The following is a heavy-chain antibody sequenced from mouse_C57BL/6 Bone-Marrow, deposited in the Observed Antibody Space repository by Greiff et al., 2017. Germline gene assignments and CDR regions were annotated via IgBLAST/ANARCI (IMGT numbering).Heavy chain of an antibody. CDR3: ARIYYDYERGFAY. Sequence: QLQPSGAEPVKPGASVKLSCKASGYTFTSYWMHWVKQRPGRGLEWIGRIDPNSGGTKYNEKFKSKATLTVDKPSSTAYMQLSSLTSEDSAVYYCARIYYDYERGFAYWGQGTLVTVSA. D-gene: IGHD2-4*01. CDR2: IDPNSGGT. V-gene: IGHV1-72*01. J-gene: IGHJ3*01. CDR1: GYTFTSYW.